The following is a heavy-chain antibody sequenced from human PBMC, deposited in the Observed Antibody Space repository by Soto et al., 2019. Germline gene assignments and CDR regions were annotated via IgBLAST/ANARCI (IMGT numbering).Heavy chain of an antibody. CDR1: GFTFSSYA. CDR3: AKSSSSSGGYFDY. CDR2: ISGSGGST. V-gene: IGHV3-23*01. D-gene: IGHD6-6*01. Sequence: GGSLRLSCAASGFTFSSYAMSWVRQAPGRGLEWVSAISGSGGSTYYADSVKGRFTISRDNSKNTLYLQMNSLRAEDTAVYYCAKSSSSSGGYFDYWGQGTLVTVSS. J-gene: IGHJ4*02.